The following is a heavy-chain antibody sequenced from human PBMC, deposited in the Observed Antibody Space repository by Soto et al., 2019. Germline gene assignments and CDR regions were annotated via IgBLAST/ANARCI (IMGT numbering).Heavy chain of an antibody. V-gene: IGHV4-39*01. D-gene: IGHD2-15*01. J-gene: IGHJ6*02. CDR1: GCSISSSSYY. Sequence: PSETLSLTCTVSGCSISSSSYYWGWIRQPPGKGLEWIGSIYYSGSAYYNPSLKSRVTISVDTSKNQFSLKLSSVTAADTAVYYCARPHHAYCSGGSCYSKYYYYGMDVWGQGTTVTVSS. CDR3: ARPHHAYCSGGSCYSKYYYYGMDV. CDR2: IYYSGSA.